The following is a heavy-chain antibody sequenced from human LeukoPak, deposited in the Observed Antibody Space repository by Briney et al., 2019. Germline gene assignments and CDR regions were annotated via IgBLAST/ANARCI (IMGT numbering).Heavy chain of an antibody. CDR2: INPNSGGT. D-gene: IGHD6-6*01. CDR1: GYTFTGDY. CDR3: ASGIAAHRYFDY. V-gene: IGHV1-2*02. J-gene: IGHJ4*02. Sequence: ASLKVSSEASGYTFTGDYVPWVRQAPGHRLEWMGWINPNSGGTNYAQKFQGRVTMTRDKSISTAYMELNRLRSDDTAVYYCASGIAAHRYFDYWGQGTLVTVSS.